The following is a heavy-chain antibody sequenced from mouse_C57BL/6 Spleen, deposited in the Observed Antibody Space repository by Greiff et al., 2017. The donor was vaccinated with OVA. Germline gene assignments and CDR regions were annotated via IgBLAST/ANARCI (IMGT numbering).Heavy chain of an antibody. CDR3: ARGDYYGSSGDY. CDR2: IHPGSGST. J-gene: IGHJ2*01. CDR1: GYTFTSYW. Sequence: QVQLQQPGAELVKPGASVKMSCKASGYTFTSYWITWVKQRPGQGLEWIGDIHPGSGSTNYNEKFKSKATLTVDTSSSTAYMQLSSLTSEDSAVYYCARGDYYGSSGDYWGQGTTLTVSS. D-gene: IGHD1-1*01. V-gene: IGHV1-55*01.